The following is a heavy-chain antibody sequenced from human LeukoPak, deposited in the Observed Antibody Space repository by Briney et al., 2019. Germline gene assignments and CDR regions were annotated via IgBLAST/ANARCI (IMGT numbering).Heavy chain of an antibody. D-gene: IGHD6-13*01. V-gene: IGHV3-30-3*01. CDR1: GFTFSSYA. CDR3: ARGRNSFGIASSSWSHDVFDI. Sequence: PGGSLRLSCAASGFTFSSYAMHWVRQAPGKGLEWVAVISYDGSNKYYADSVEGRFTISRDNSKNTLYLQMNSLRIEDTAVYYCARGRNSFGIASSSWSHDVFDIWGQGTMVTVSS. J-gene: IGHJ3*02. CDR2: ISYDGSNK.